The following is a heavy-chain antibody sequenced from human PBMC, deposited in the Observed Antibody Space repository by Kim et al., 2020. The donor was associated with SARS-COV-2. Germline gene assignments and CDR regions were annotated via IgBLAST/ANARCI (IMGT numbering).Heavy chain of an antibody. V-gene: IGHV3-74*01. CDR3: GRGGTGGFY. Sequence: GSTTDSADSVGGRYTITRDNAKNTLDLQVNSLRFEDTAVYYCGRGGTGGFYWGQGTLVTVSS. J-gene: IGHJ4*02. D-gene: IGHD3-16*01. CDR2: GSTT.